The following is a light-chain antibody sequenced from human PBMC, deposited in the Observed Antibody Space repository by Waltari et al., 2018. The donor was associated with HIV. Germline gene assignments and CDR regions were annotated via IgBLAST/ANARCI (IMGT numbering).Light chain of an antibody. J-gene: IGLJ3*02. Sequence: NFMLTQPHSVSESPGNTVTLSCTRSSGSIPSKHVPLYQQRPGSSPTTVISEDNQRPSGVPERFSGSIDSSSNSASLTISGLKTEDEADYYCQSYDSSNHGVFGGGTKLTVL. CDR2: EDN. V-gene: IGLV6-57*01. CDR3: QSYDSSNHGV. CDR1: SGSIPSKH.